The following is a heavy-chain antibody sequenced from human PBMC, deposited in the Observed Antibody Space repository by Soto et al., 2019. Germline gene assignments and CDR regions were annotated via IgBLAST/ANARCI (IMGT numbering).Heavy chain of an antibody. CDR3: ASMSGYYDSSGSKAF. Sequence: GASVKVSCKASGGTFSSYTISWVRQAPGQGLEWMGRIIPILGIANYAQKFQGRVTITADKSTSTAYMELSSLRSEDTAVYYCASMSGYYDSSGSKAFWGQGTLVTVSS. V-gene: IGHV1-69*02. D-gene: IGHD3-22*01. CDR2: IIPILGIA. J-gene: IGHJ4*02. CDR1: GGTFSSYT.